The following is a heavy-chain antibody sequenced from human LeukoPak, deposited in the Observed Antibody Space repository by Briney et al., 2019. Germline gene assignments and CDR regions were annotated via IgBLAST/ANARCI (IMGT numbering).Heavy chain of an antibody. D-gene: IGHD1/OR15-1a*01. CDR1: GFTFSSYG. Sequence: GGSLRLSCAASGFTFSSYGMHWVRQAPGKGLEWVAVISYDGSNKYYADSVKGRFTISRDNSKNTVYLQMNGLRPEDTGRYYCAKDYAWNNEPYFFNYWGQGTLVTVSS. CDR2: ISYDGSNK. V-gene: IGHV3-30*18. J-gene: IGHJ4*02. CDR3: AKDYAWNNEPYFFNY.